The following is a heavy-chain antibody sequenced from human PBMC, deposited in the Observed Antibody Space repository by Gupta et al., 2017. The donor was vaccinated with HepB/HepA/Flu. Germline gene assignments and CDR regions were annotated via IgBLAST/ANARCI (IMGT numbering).Heavy chain of an antibody. J-gene: IGHJ4*02. V-gene: IGHV3-21*01. D-gene: IGHD6-13*01. CDR2: ISSSSSYI. CDR3: AREGIAAAGIFDY. CDR1: GFTFSSYS. Sequence: EVQLVESGGGLVKPGGSLRLSCAASGFTFSSYSMNWVRQAPGKGLEWVSSISSSSSYIYYADAVKGRFTISRDNAKNSLYLQMNSLRAEDTAVYYCAREGIAAAGIFDYWGQGTLVTVSS.